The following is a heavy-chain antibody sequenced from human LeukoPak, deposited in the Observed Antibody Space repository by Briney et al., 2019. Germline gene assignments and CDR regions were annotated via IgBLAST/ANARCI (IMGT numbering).Heavy chain of an antibody. CDR3: ARGSVVVPAALDY. D-gene: IGHD2-2*01. CDR1: GGTFSSYA. CDR2: IIPIFGTA. J-gene: IGHJ4*02. Sequence: ASVKVSCKASGGTFSSYAISWVRQAPGQGLEWMGGIIPIFGTANYAQKFQGRVTITTDESTSTAYMELSSLRSEVTAVYYCARGSVVVPAALDYWGQGTLVTVSS. V-gene: IGHV1-69*05.